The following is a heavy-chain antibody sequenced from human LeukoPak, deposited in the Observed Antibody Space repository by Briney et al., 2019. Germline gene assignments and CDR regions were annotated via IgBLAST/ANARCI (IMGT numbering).Heavy chain of an antibody. V-gene: IGHV1-2*04. D-gene: IGHD7-27*01. CDR1: GYTFTGYY. CDR2: INPNSGGT. Sequence: ASVKVSCKASGYTFTGYYMHCVRQAPGQGLEWMGWINPNSGGTNYAQKFQGWVTMTRDTSISTAYMELSRLRSDDTAVYYCARGRSQTGLDVFDIWGQGTMVTVSS. J-gene: IGHJ3*02. CDR3: ARGRSQTGLDVFDI.